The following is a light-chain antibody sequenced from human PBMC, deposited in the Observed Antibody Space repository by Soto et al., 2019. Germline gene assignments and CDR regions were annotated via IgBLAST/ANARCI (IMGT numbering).Light chain of an antibody. CDR3: QQDYRPWT. CDR2: WAS. V-gene: IGKV4-1*01. Sequence: DIVMTQSPDSLAVSLGERATINCKSSQSVLYSSNNKNYLAWYQQKPGQPPKLLIYWASTRESGVPDRFSGSGSGTDCTLTISSLQAADVAVYYCQQDYRPWTFGQGTTVEIK. J-gene: IGKJ1*01. CDR1: QSVLYSSNNKNY.